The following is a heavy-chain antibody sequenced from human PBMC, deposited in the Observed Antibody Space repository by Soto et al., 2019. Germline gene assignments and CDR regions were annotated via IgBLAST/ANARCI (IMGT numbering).Heavy chain of an antibody. CDR3: ARRVRGEWEREFWFDP. CDR1: GFTFSSYW. J-gene: IGHJ5*02. D-gene: IGHD1-26*01. CDR2: IKQDGSEK. Sequence: GGSLRLSCAASGFTFSSYWMSWVRQAPGKGLEWVANIKQDGSEKYYVDSVKGRFTISRDNAKNSLYLQMNSLRAEDTAVYYCARRVRGEWEREFWFDPWGQGTLVTVSS. V-gene: IGHV3-7*05.